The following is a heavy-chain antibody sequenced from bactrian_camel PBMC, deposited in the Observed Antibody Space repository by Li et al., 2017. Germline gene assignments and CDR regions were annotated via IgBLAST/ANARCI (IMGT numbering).Heavy chain of an antibody. J-gene: IGHJ4*01. V-gene: IGHV3-2*01. D-gene: IGHD3*01. Sequence: HVQLVESGGGLVQPGGSLMLSCAASAFTAGFGFSSYYMNWVRQSPGKGLDWVSSIYSEERSTFYADSVKGRFTLSRDNAKNTVYLQMDSLKSEDSALYYCATRRSMGWSFRDWGQGTQVTVS. CDR3: ATRRSMGWSFRD. CDR1: AFTAGFGFSSYY. CDR2: IYSEERST.